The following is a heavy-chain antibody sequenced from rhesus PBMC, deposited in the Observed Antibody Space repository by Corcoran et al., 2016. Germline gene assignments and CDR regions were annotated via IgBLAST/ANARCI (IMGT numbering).Heavy chain of an antibody. CDR1: GGSISSSNW. CDR3: ARHPYWGGFDY. CDR2: IYGSGGST. J-gene: IGHJ4*01. V-gene: IGHV4-93*02. D-gene: IGHD3-34*01. Sequence: QVQLQESGPAVVKPSETLSLTCAVSGGSISSSNWWSWIRQSPGKGLEWIGGIYGSGGSTEYNPSLKSRVTISIDTSKNQFYLKLSSVTAADTAVYYCARHPYWGGFDYWGQGVLVTVSS.